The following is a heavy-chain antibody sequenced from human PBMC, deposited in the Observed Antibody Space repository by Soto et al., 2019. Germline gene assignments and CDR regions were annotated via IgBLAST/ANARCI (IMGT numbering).Heavy chain of an antibody. D-gene: IGHD6-6*01. CDR1: GFTFSSYS. CDR3: ARDRVAARPEGGYYYYMDV. J-gene: IGHJ6*03. V-gene: IGHV3-48*01. Sequence: GGSLRLSCAASGFTFSSYSMNWVRQAPGKGLEWVSYISSSSSTIYYADSVKGRFTISRDNAKNSLYLQMNSLRAEDTAVYYCARDRVAARPEGGYYYYMDVWGKGTTVTVSS. CDR2: ISSSSSTI.